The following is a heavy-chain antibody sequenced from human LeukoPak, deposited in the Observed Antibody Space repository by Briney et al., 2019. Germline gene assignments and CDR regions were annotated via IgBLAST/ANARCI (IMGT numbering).Heavy chain of an antibody. J-gene: IGHJ4*02. Sequence: ASVKVSCKASGYTFTSYAMNWVRQAPGQGLEWLGWINTNTANPSYARGFTGRFVFSLDTSVSTAYLLISSLEAEDTAVYYCAREAYSSAYYFDYWGQGTLVTVSS. CDR1: GYTFTSYA. CDR2: INTNTANP. V-gene: IGHV7-4-1*02. CDR3: AREAYSSAYYFDY. D-gene: IGHD5-18*01.